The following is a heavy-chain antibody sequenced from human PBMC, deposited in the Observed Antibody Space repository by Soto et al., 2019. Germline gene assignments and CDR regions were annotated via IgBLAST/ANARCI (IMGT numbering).Heavy chain of an antibody. CDR2: ISFDGSNT. CDR3: GAGQFFSDY. Sequence: GGSLRLSCAASGFTFSNYWMHWVRQAPGKGLEWVALISFDGSNTYYAGSVKGRFTISRDNSQNTLYLQMHSLRAEDTSLYYCGAGQFFSDYWGQGALVTVSS. J-gene: IGHJ4*02. D-gene: IGHD6-19*01. V-gene: IGHV3-30-3*01. CDR1: GFTFSNYW.